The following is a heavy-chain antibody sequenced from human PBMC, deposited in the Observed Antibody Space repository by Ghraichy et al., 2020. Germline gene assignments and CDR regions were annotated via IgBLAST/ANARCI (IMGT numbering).Heavy chain of an antibody. CDR2: INHSGST. D-gene: IGHD6-13*01. V-gene: IGHV4-34*01. CDR1: GGSFSGYY. Sequence: SETLSLTCAVYGGSFSGYYWSWIRQPPGKGLEWIGEINHSGSTNYNPSLKSRVTISVDTSKNQFSLKLSSVTAADTAVYYCARGGRGPYSSSWSPVGYYFDYWGQGTLVTVSS. CDR3: ARGGRGPYSSSWSPVGYYFDY. J-gene: IGHJ4*02.